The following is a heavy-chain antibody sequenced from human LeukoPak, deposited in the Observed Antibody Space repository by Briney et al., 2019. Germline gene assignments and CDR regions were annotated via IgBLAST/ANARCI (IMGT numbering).Heavy chain of an antibody. CDR2: INHSGST. D-gene: IGHD3-10*01. J-gene: IGHJ5*02. CDR3: ARAPYYYGSGSYCWFDP. V-gene: IGHV4-34*01. CDR1: GASITSHY. Sequence: SETLSLTCTVSGASITSHYWSWIRQPPGKGLEWIGEINHSGSTNYNPSLKSRVTISVDTSKNQFSLKLSSVTAADTAVYYCARAPYYYGSGSYCWFDPWGQGTLVTVSS.